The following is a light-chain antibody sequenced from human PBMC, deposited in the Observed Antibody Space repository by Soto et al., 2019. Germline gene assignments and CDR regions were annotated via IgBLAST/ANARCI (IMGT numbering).Light chain of an antibody. CDR2: ATS. CDR3: QQYDSSSVT. CDR1: QTVIITH. J-gene: IGKJ5*01. V-gene: IGKV3-20*01. Sequence: EILSKPTPGTLSLSPWEGATLSCKASQTVIITHLAWYQQKPGQAPRLLIYATSNRGTGIPDRFSGSGSGRDFTLTIDRLEPEDFAVYYCQQYDSSSVTFCQGTRLEIK.